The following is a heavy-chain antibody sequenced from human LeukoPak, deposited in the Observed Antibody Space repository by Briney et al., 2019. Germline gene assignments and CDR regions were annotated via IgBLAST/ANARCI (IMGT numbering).Heavy chain of an antibody. V-gene: IGHV3-23*01. J-gene: IGHJ4*02. Sequence: GGSLRLSCAASGFTFSSYAMSWVRQAPGKGLEWVSAISGSGGSTYYADSVKGRFTIPRDNSKNTLYLQMNSLRAEDTAVYYCARVYRVGGDLYFDYWGQGTLVTVSS. CDR2: ISGSGGST. D-gene: IGHD2-21*02. CDR1: GFTFSSYA. CDR3: ARVYRVGGDLYFDY.